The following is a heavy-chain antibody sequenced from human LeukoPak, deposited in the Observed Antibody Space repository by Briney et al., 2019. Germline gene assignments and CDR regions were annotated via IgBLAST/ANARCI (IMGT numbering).Heavy chain of an antibody. Sequence: SETLSLTCTVSGGSISSYYWSWIRQPPGKGLEWIGYIYYSGSTNYNPSLKSRVTISVDTSKHQFSLKLSSVTAADTAVYYCAREGDYYDSSGYYVVDYWGQGTLVTVSS. CDR3: AREGDYYDSSGYYVVDY. J-gene: IGHJ4*02. CDR2: IYYSGST. V-gene: IGHV4-59*01. CDR1: GGSISSYY. D-gene: IGHD3-22*01.